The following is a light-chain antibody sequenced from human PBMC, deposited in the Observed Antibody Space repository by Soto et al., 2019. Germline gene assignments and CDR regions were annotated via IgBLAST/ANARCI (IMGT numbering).Light chain of an antibody. CDR1: SSDVGGYNY. J-gene: IGLJ1*01. CDR2: DVS. V-gene: IGLV2-14*01. Sequence: QSVLTQPASVSGSPGQSITTSCTGTSSDVGGYNYVSWYQQHPGKAPKLMIYDVSNRPSGVSNRFSGSKSGNTASLTISGPQAEDEADYYCSSYTSTRVVFGTGTKVTVL. CDR3: SSYTSTRVV.